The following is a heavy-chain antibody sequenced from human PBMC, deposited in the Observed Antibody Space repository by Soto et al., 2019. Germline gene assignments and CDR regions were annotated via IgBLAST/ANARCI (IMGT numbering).Heavy chain of an antibody. CDR1: GYTFTSYG. J-gene: IGHJ4*02. Sequence: QVQLVQSGAEVKKPGASVKVSCKASGYTFTSYGISWVRQAPGQGLEWMGWISAYNGNTNYAQKLQGRVTMNTDTSTSTDYMELRSLRSDDTAVYYCAFTYCSSTSCYDRYFDYWGQGTLVTVSS. D-gene: IGHD2-2*01. V-gene: IGHV1-18*01. CDR3: AFTYCSSTSCYDRYFDY. CDR2: ISAYNGNT.